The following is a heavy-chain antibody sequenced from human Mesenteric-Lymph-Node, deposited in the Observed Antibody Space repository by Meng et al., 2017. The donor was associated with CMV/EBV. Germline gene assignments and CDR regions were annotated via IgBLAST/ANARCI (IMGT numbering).Heavy chain of an antibody. J-gene: IGHJ6*02. CDR3: ARSTEYSSPGYYYYGMDV. CDR1: GGSISTYY. V-gene: IGHV4-59*01. Sequence: GSLRLSCTVSGGSISTYYWSWIRQPPGKGLEWIGNIYYTGSTNYNPSLKIRVSISLDTPKNQFSLKVGSVTAADTAVYYCARSTEYSSPGYYYYGMDVWGQGTTVTVSS. CDR2: IYYTGST. D-gene: IGHD6-6*01.